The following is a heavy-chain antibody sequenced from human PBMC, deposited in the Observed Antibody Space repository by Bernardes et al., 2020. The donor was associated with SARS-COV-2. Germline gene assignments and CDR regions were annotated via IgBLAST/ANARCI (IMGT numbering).Heavy chain of an antibody. CDR3: ARDRDYFGNNYYFRSDC. D-gene: IGHD3-10*01. V-gene: IGHV1-18*01. Sequence: ASVKVSCKASGYTFPSFGISWVRQAPGKGLEWLGRISLYNGDTSYAQNLQGRFTVTSDTTTTTVHMELRNLRSDDTAVYYCARDRDYFGNNYYFRSDCWGQGTLVTVSS. CDR1: GYTFPSFG. J-gene: IGHJ4*02. CDR2: ISLYNGDT.